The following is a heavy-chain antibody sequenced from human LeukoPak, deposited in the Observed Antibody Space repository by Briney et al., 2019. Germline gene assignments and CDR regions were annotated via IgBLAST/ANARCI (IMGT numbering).Heavy chain of an antibody. Sequence: WPGRSLRLSRAASAFTFDVDGTSSVSQAPGEGLGWASGINWNGGSTGYADSVKGRFTISRDNAKNSLYLQMGSLRAEDMAVYYCATNKVAGSWYFHLWGSSTLVTVSS. J-gene: IGHJ2*01. V-gene: IGHV3-20*04. CDR1: AFTFDVDG. CDR2: INWNGGST. CDR3: ATNKVAGSWYFHL. D-gene: IGHD1/OR15-1a*01.